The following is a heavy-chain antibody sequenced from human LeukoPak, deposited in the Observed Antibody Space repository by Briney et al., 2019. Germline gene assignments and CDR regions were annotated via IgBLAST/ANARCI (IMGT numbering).Heavy chain of an antibody. D-gene: IGHD4/OR15-4a*01. CDR3: AREGGGDYGEGFDY. CDR1: GFTTFSKYS. J-gene: IGHJ4*02. V-gene: IGHV3-21*01. Sequence: SGGSLRLSCAASGFTTFSKYSMNWVRQAPGKGLEWVSCIGTRSTSIYYADSVRGRFSISRDNAKNSLYLQMNSLRAEDTAVYYCAREGGGDYGEGFDYWGQGTLVTVSS. CDR2: IGTRSTSI.